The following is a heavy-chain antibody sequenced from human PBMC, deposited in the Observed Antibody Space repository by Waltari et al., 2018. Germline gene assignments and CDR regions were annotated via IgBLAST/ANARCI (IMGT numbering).Heavy chain of an antibody. CDR1: GFTFSSYG. J-gene: IGHJ6*03. D-gene: IGHD1-26*01. CDR3: AGGSYYGYYYYMDV. Sequence: QVQLVESGGGVVQPGRSLRLSCAASGFTFSSYGMHWVRQAPGKGLEWVAVIWYDGSNKYYADSVKGRFTISRDNSKNTLYLQMNSLRAEDTAVYYCAGGSYYGYYYYMDVWGKGTTVTVSS. CDR2: IWYDGSNK. V-gene: IGHV3-33*01.